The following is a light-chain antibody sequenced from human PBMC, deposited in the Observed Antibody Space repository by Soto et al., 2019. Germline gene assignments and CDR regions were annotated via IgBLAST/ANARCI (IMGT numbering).Light chain of an antibody. CDR3: GAWDDRLTSVV. J-gene: IGLJ2*01. CDR2: MND. CDR1: TSNVGTNF. V-gene: IGLV1-47*01. Sequence: QLVLIQPPSASGTPGQTVTISCSGSTSNVGTNFVFWYQQLPGTAPQLLIYMNDQRPSGVPDRFSGSKSGTSASLAISGLRSEDEADYHCGAWDDRLTSVVFGGGTKLTVL.